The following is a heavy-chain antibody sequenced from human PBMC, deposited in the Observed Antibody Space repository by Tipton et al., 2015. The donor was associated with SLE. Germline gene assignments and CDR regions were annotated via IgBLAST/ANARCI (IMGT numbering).Heavy chain of an antibody. CDR1: GGSISSYY. CDR3: ARDPVRDYGGGTPLDF. CDR2: IYYSGST. V-gene: IGHV4-59*01. D-gene: IGHD4-23*01. J-gene: IGHJ4*02. Sequence: LRLSCTVPGGSISSYYWSWIRQPPGKGLEWIGYIYYSGSTNYNPSLESRVTISVDTSKNQFSLKLSSVTAADTAVYYCARDPVRDYGGGTPLDFWGQGTLVTVSS.